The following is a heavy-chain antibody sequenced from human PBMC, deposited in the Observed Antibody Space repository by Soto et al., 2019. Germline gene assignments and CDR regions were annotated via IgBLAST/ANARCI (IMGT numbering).Heavy chain of an antibody. V-gene: IGHV1-69*13. Sequence: GASVKVSCKASGGTFGSHAISWVRQAPGQGLEWMGGIIPFFKAANYAQKFQGRVTITADDSTSTAYMDLYSLRSEDTAVYYCARDVPLNYYDGTFSYYAMDVWGQGTTVTVSS. CDR2: IIPFFKAA. D-gene: IGHD3-16*01. J-gene: IGHJ6*02. CDR1: GGTFGSHA. CDR3: ARDVPLNYYDGTFSYYAMDV.